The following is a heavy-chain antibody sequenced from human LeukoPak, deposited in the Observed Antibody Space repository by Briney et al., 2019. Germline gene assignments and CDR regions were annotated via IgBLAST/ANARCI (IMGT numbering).Heavy chain of an antibody. V-gene: IGHV3-7*03. CDR2: IKQDGSEK. CDR3: ARPTRNRFDP. Sequence: GGPLRLSCAASGFTFSSYWMSWVREAPGKALEWVANIKQDGSEKYYVDSVKGRFTISRDNAKNSLYLQMNSLRAEDTAVYYCARPTRNRFDPWGQGTLVTVSS. J-gene: IGHJ5*02. CDR1: GFTFSSYW.